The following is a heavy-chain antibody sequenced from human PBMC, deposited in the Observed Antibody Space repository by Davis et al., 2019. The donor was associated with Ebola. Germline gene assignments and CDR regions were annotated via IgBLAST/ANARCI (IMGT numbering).Heavy chain of an antibody. J-gene: IGHJ4*02. CDR1: GFTFDDYA. V-gene: IGHV3-43*02. Sequence: GGSLRLSCAASGFTFDDYAMHWVRQAPGKGLEWVSLISGDGGSTYYADSVKGRFTISRDNSKNTLYLQMNSLRAEDTAVYYCAKGTVQGSFDYWGQGTLVTVSS. D-gene: IGHD3-10*01. CDR3: AKGTVQGSFDY. CDR2: ISGDGGST.